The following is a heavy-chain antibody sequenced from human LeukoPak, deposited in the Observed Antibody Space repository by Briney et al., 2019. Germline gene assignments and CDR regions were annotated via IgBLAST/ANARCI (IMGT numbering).Heavy chain of an antibody. J-gene: IGHJ5*02. CDR1: GGSFSGYY. CDR3: ARGRLYCSSTSCYGLDP. V-gene: IGHV4-34*01. Sequence: SETLSLTCAVYGGSFSGYYWSWIRQPPGKGLEWIGEINHSGSTNYNPSLKSRVTISVDTSKNQFSLKLSSVTAADTAVYYCARGRLYCSSTSCYGLDPWGQGTLVTVSS. D-gene: IGHD2-2*01. CDR2: INHSGST.